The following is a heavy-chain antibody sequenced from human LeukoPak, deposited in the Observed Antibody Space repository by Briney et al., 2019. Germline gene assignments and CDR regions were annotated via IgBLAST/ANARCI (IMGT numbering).Heavy chain of an antibody. V-gene: IGHV3-74*01. J-gene: IGHJ6*02. CDR2: INSDGSST. CDR1: GFTFSSYG. CDR3: ARDGGYQRIFYYYYYGMDV. D-gene: IGHD3-22*01. Sequence: GGSLRLSCAASGFTFSSYGMHWVRQAPGKGLVWVSRINSDGSSTSYADSVKGRFTISRDNAKNTLYLQMNSLRAEDTAVYYCARDGGYQRIFYYYYYGMDVWGQGTTVTVSS.